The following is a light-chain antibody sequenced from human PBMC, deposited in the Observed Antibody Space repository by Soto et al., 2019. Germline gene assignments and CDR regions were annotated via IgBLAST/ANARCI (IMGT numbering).Light chain of an antibody. CDR2: GAS. Sequence: ETIMTQSPDTLSVSLGEIGTLSFMASQSLRSSLAWYQQKPGQAPRLLIYGASTRATGIPARFSGSGSGTDFTLTISSLEPEDFAVYYCQQRSNWPPAFGQGTRLEIK. J-gene: IGKJ5*01. V-gene: IGKV3-15*01. CDR3: QQRSNWPPA. CDR1: QSLRSS.